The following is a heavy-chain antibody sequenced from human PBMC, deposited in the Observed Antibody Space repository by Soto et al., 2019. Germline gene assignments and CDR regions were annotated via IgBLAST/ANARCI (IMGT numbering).Heavy chain of an antibody. CDR1: GGSISSYY. Sequence: QVQLQESGPGLVKPSETLSLTCTISGGSISSYYWSWIRQPPGKGLEWIGYIYYSGSTNYNPSLTRRVTISVDTSKNQFSLKLSSVTAADTAVYYCARDNPYCGGDCYSWFDPWGQGTLVTVSA. CDR3: ARDNPYCGGDCYSWFDP. CDR2: IYYSGST. J-gene: IGHJ5*02. V-gene: IGHV4-59*01. D-gene: IGHD2-21*02.